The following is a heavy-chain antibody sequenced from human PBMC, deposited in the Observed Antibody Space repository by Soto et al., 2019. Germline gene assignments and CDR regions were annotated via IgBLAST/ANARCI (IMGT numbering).Heavy chain of an antibody. CDR3: ARGWLRDPWMY. CDR2: ISASSTYI. D-gene: IGHD5-12*01. J-gene: IGHJ4*02. V-gene: IGHV3-21*01. Sequence: EVQLVESGGGLVKPGGSLRLSCAASGFIFSSYTMNWVRQAPGKGLEWVSSISASSTYIYYADSLKRRFTISRENAYNSLYLQMNSLRAEDTAVYYCARGWLRDPWMYWGQGTLVTVSS. CDR1: GFIFSSYT.